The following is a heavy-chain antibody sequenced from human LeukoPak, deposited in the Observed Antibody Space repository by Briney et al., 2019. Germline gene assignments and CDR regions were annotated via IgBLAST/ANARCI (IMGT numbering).Heavy chain of an antibody. CDR3: ARGQWLVPIDY. J-gene: IGHJ4*02. CDR1: GGTSSSYA. Sequence: GSSVKVSCKASGGTSSSYAISWVRQAPGQGLEWMGRIIPILGIANYAQKFQGRVTITADKSTSTAYMELSSLRSEDTAVYYCARGQWLVPIDYWGQGTLVTVSS. D-gene: IGHD6-19*01. V-gene: IGHV1-69*04. CDR2: IIPILGIA.